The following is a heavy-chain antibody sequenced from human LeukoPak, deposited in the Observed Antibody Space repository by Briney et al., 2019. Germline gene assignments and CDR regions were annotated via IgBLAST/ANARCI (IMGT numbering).Heavy chain of an antibody. CDR3: ARGLSDSWFYFAS. CDR2: INYDGTSI. CDR1: GFTFSSNW. J-gene: IGHJ4*02. Sequence: PGGSLRLSCTASGFTFSSNWMHCVRQVPGKGPVWVSRINYDGTSISYAESVKGRFTTSRDNAKNTLYLQMNSLRAEDTAVYHCARGLSDSWFYFASWGQGTLVTVSS. V-gene: IGHV3-74*01. D-gene: IGHD6-13*01.